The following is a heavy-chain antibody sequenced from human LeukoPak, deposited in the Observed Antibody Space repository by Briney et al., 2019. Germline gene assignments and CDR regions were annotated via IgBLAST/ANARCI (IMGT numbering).Heavy chain of an antibody. J-gene: IGHJ4*02. Sequence: SETLSLPCTVSGGSVSSGSYYWSWIRQPPGKGLEWIRYIYYSGSTNYNPSLKSRVTISVDTSKNQFSLKLSSVTAADTAVYYCASHPITMIVAPDYWGQGTLVTVSS. D-gene: IGHD3-22*01. CDR3: ASHPITMIVAPDY. CDR1: GGSVSSGSYY. V-gene: IGHV4-61*01. CDR2: IYYSGST.